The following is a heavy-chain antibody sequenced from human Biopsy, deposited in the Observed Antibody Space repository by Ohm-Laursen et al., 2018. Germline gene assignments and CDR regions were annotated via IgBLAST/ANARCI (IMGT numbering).Heavy chain of an antibody. Sequence: ASVKVSCKASGYPFITYGISWVRQAPGQGLEWMGWISAYNGHTKFARKFQDRVTMTTDTSTTTAYMDLRSLRSDDTAVYYWARDPHGEGRDYGSYFDYWGQGTLVTVSS. V-gene: IGHV1-18*01. CDR2: ISAYNGHT. CDR1: GYPFITYG. J-gene: IGHJ4*02. D-gene: IGHD4-17*01. CDR3: ARDPHGEGRDYGSYFDY.